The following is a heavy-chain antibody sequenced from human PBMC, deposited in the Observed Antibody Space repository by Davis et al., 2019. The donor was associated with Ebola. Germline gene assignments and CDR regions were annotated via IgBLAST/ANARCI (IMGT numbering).Heavy chain of an antibody. CDR2: ISGDGGST. V-gene: IGHV3-43*02. CDR3: AKGDTAILGRWLKLEPFFDY. Sequence: GESLKISCAASGFTFDDYAMHWVRQAPGKGLEWVSLISGDGGSTYYADSVKGRFTISRDNSKNSLYLQMNSLRTEDTALYYCAKGDTAILGRWLKLEPFFDYWGQGTLVTVSS. CDR1: GFTFDDYA. J-gene: IGHJ4*02. D-gene: IGHD5-18*01.